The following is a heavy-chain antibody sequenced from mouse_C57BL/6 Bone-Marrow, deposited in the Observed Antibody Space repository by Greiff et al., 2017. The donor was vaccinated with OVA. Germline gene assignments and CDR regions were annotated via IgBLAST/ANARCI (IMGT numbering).Heavy chain of an antibody. CDR3: ARIFITTVVGYFDV. CDR1: GYTFTSYW. J-gene: IGHJ1*03. D-gene: IGHD1-1*01. CDR2: IYPGSGST. Sequence: QVQLQQSGAELVRPGASVKMSCKASGYTFTSYWITWVKQRPGQGLEWIGDIYPGSGSTNYNEKFKSKATLTVDTSSSTAYMQLSSLTSEDSAVYYCARIFITTVVGYFDVWGTGTTVTVSS. V-gene: IGHV1-55*01.